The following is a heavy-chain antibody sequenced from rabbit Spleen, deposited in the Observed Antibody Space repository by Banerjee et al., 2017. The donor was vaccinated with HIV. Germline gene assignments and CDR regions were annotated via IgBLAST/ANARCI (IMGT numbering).Heavy chain of an antibody. D-gene: IGHD1-1*01. J-gene: IGHJ2*01. CDR1: GFSFSSNW. CDR2: IDTSNGDT. CDR3: ARNYVNAFDP. V-gene: IGHV1S45*01. Sequence: LEESGGGLVKPGGTLTLTCTVSGFSFSSNWICWVRQAPGKGLEWIACIDTSNGDTDYANWPKGRFTISKTSSTTVTLQMTSLTVADTAPYFCARNYVNAFDPWGQGTLVTVS.